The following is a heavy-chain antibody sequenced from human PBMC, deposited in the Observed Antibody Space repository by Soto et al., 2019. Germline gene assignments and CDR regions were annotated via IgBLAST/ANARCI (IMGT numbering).Heavy chain of an antibody. Sequence: PGGSLILSCASSEFTFSIYAMSWVRQAPGKGLEWVSVISGSGGTTYYADSVKGRFTISRDNSKKTLYLQMNGLRAEDTAVYYCATKVTAYFDYWGQGTLVTVSS. J-gene: IGHJ4*02. CDR3: ATKVTAYFDY. V-gene: IGHV3-23*01. CDR1: EFTFSIYA. D-gene: IGHD4-17*01. CDR2: ISGSGGTT.